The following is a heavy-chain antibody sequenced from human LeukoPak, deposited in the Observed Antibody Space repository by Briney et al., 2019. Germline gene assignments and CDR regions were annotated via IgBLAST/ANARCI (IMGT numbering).Heavy chain of an antibody. CDR2: ISGSSSYI. Sequence: GGSLRLSCAASGFTFSGYRMNCVRQAPGKGLEWVSSISGSSSYIYYTDSVKGRFTISRDNAKNSLVLQMNSLRAEDTGVYYCARDMGEPVYGMDVWGQGTAVTVSS. CDR3: ARDMGEPVYGMDV. D-gene: IGHD1-26*01. V-gene: IGHV3-21*01. CDR1: GFTFSGYR. J-gene: IGHJ6*02.